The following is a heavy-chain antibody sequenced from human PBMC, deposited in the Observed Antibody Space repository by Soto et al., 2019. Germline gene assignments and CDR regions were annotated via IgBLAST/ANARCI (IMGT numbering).Heavy chain of an antibody. V-gene: IGHV3-23*01. Sequence: DVQLLESGGGLVQPGGSLRLSCATSGFTFSDHAMHWVRQAPGEGLEWVSGVRGDFVTTPYPDSVKGRFTISRDNSKNTSYLQMNSLRPEDTAIYYCVKEGKMGVEGFDFWGQGTLVTVSS. CDR1: GFTFSDHA. J-gene: IGHJ4*02. D-gene: IGHD1-26*01. CDR3: VKEGKMGVEGFDF. CDR2: VRGDFVTT.